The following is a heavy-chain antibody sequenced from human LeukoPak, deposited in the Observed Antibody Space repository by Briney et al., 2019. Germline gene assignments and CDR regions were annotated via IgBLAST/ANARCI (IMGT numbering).Heavy chain of an antibody. CDR3: ASEGGNWNYDKDNWFDP. CDR2: MSGSGGST. V-gene: IGHV3-23*01. J-gene: IGHJ5*02. Sequence: PGGSLRLSCAASGFTFSSYGMSWVRQAPGKGLEWVSVMSGSGGSTYYADSVKGRFTMSRDNAKNTLYLQMNSLRAEDTAVYYCASEGGNWNYDKDNWFDPWGQGTLVTVSS. CDR1: GFTFSSYG. D-gene: IGHD1-7*01.